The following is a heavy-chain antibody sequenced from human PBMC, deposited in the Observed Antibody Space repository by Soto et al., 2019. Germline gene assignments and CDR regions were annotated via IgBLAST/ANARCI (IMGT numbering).Heavy chain of an antibody. J-gene: IGHJ6*02. V-gene: IGHV1-46*01. Sequence: GASVKVSCKASGYTFTSYYMHWVRQAPGQGLEWMGIINPSGGSTSYAQKFQGRVTMTTDTSTSTVYMELRSLRSDDTAVYYCARDSAELLSYYYYGMDVWGQGTTVTVSS. D-gene: IGHD2-2*01. CDR1: GYTFTSYY. CDR2: INPSGGST. CDR3: ARDSAELLSYYYYGMDV.